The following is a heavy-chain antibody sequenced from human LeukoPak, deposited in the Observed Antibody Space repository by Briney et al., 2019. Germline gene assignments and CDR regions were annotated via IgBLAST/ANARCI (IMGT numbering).Heavy chain of an antibody. CDR1: GFTFSSYW. Sequence: PGGSLGLSCAASGFTFSSYWMSWVRQAPGKGLEWVANIKQDGSEKYYVDSVKGRFTISRDNAKNSLYLQMNSLRAEDTAVYYCARDRSSIGYYYDSSGYIDYWGQGTLVTVSS. CDR2: IKQDGSEK. D-gene: IGHD3-22*01. V-gene: IGHV3-7*01. CDR3: ARDRSSIGYYYDSSGYIDY. J-gene: IGHJ4*02.